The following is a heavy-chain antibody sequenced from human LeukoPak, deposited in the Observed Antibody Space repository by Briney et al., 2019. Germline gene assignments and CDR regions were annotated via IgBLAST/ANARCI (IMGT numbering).Heavy chain of an antibody. CDR1: GYTFTNYY. CDR3: ARGSSSWYTYYFDY. CDR2: INPNSGGT. Sequence: GASVKVSCKASGYTFTNYYMHWVRQAPGQGLEWMGWINPNSGGTNYAQKFQGRVTMTRDTSISTAYMELSRLRSDDTAVYYCARGSSSWYTYYFDYWGQGTLVTVSS. V-gene: IGHV1-2*02. J-gene: IGHJ4*02. D-gene: IGHD6-13*01.